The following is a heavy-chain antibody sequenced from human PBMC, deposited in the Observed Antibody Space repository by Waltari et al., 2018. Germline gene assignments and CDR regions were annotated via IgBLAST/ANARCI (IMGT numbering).Heavy chain of an antibody. Sequence: QVQLQESGPGLVKPSETLSLTCAVSGYSISSGYYWGWIRQPPGKGLEWIGSIYHSGSTSYNPSLKSRVTISVDTSKNQFSLKLSSVTAADTAVYYCGSWYHFDYWGQGTLVTVSS. CDR2: IYHSGST. CDR3: GSWYHFDY. J-gene: IGHJ4*02. V-gene: IGHV4-38-2*01. CDR1: GYSISSGYY. D-gene: IGHD6-13*01.